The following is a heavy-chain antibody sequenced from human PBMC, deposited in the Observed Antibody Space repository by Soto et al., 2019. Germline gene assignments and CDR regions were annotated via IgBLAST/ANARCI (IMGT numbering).Heavy chain of an antibody. CDR2: INHSGST. CDR1: GGSFSGYY. V-gene: IGHV4-34*01. D-gene: IGHD6-13*01. CDR3: ARGPRIAVTTRTLYYYYYMDV. J-gene: IGHJ6*03. Sequence: SETLSLTCAVYGGSFSGYYWSWIRQPPGKGLEWIGEINHSGSTNYNPSLKSRVTISVDTSKNQFSLKLSSVTAADTAVYYCARGPRIAVTTRTLYYYYYMDVWGKGTTVTVSS.